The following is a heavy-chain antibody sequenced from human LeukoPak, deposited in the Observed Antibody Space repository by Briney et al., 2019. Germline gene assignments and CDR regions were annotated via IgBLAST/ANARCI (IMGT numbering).Heavy chain of an antibody. D-gene: IGHD3-22*01. Sequence: ASVKVSCKASGYTFTSYYMHWVRQAPGQGLEWMGIINPRGGSTSYAQKFQGRVTMTRDTSTSTVYMELSSLRSEDTAVYYCAREIGLLLPPGYWGQGTLVTVSS. J-gene: IGHJ4*02. CDR1: GYTFTSYY. V-gene: IGHV1-46*01. CDR2: INPRGGST. CDR3: AREIGLLLPPGY.